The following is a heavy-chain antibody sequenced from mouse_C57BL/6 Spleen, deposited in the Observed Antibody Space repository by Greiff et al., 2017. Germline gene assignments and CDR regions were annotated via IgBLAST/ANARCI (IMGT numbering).Heavy chain of an antibody. D-gene: IGHD1-1*02. CDR2: IYPGSGST. CDR1: GYTFTSYW. V-gene: IGHV1-55*01. J-gene: IGHJ4*01. CDR3: ARWYCSPDDAMDY. Sequence: QVQLQQPGAELVKPGASVKMSCKASGYTFTSYWITWVKQRPGQGLEWIGDIYPGSGSTNYNEKFKSKATLTVDTSSSTAYMQLSSLTSEDSAVYYCARWYCSPDDAMDYWGQGTSVTVSS.